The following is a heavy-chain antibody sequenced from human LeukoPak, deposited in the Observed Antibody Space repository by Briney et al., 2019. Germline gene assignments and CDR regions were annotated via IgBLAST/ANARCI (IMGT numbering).Heavy chain of an antibody. CDR1: GFTFSSYS. J-gene: IGHJ4*02. CDR2: ISGSSSDI. CDR3: ALTQDGYILTGYYTA. V-gene: IGHV3-21*01. Sequence: GGSLRLSCAASGFTFSSYSMDWVRQAPGKGLEWVSSISGSSSDIYYADSVKGRFTISRDSAKTSLYLQMNSLRAEDTALYYCALTQDGYILTGYYTAWGQGTLVTVSS. D-gene: IGHD3-9*01.